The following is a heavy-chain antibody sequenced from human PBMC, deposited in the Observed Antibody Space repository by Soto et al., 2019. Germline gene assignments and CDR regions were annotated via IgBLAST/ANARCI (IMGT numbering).Heavy chain of an antibody. J-gene: IGHJ4*02. CDR2: IFHVGST. Sequence: QVHLQESGPGLVKPSGTLSLTCAVSGGSISTNQWWNWVRQAPGKGLEWIGEIFHVGSTNYNPSLKSRVIISVDKSKNQFSRNLSSVTAADTAVYYCARLQPDTSGYYFDHWGQGALVTVSS. CDR1: GGSISTNQW. D-gene: IGHD3-3*01. V-gene: IGHV4-4*02. CDR3: ARLQPDTSGYYFDH.